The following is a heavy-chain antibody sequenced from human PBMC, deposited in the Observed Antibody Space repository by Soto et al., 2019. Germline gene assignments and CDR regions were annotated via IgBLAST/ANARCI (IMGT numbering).Heavy chain of an antibody. J-gene: IGHJ6*02. CDR3: AKGDYGSGDGYYYYYGMDV. D-gene: IGHD3-10*01. V-gene: IGHV3-23*01. Sequence: EVQLLESGGGLVQPGGSLRLSCAASGFTFSSYAMSWVRQAPGKGLEWVSAISGSGGSTYYADSVKGRFTISRDNSKNTLYLQMNSLRAEDTAVYYCAKGDYGSGDGYYYYYGMDVWGQGTTVTVSS. CDR1: GFTFSSYA. CDR2: ISGSGGST.